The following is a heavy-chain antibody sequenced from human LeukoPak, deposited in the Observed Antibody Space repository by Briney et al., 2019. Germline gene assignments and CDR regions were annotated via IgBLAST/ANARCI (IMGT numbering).Heavy chain of an antibody. J-gene: IGHJ4*02. CDR1: GGSISSYY. V-gene: IGHV4-59*08. CDR3: ARLMYSSGWYATHFDY. Sequence: SETLSLTCTVSGGSISSYYWSWIRQPPGRGLEWIGYIYYSGSTNYNPSLKSRVTISVDTSKNQFSLKLSSVTAADTAVYYCARLMYSSGWYATHFDYWGQGTLVTVSS. CDR2: IYYSGST. D-gene: IGHD6-19*01.